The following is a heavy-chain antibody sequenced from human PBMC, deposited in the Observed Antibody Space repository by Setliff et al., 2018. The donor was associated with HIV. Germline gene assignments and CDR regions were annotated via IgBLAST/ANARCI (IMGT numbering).Heavy chain of an antibody. CDR3: ARQPPLSVLQVWFDDY. D-gene: IGHD3-10*01. CDR1: GFSITDGFY. CDR2: INHSGST. Sequence: SETLSLTCDVSGFSITDGFYWAWIRQSPGKGLEWIGSINHSGSTYCAPSLKSRVTMSVDTSKNHFSLKLSSVTAADTAMYFCARQPPLSVLQVWFDDYWGQGTLVTVSS. V-gene: IGHV4-38-2*01. J-gene: IGHJ4*02.